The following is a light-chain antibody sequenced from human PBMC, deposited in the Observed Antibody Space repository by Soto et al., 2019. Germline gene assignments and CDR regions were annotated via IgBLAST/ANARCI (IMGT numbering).Light chain of an antibody. V-gene: IGKV3-20*01. CDR3: QXYGSSSWT. CDR1: QSISSSY. CDR2: GAS. Sequence: LTQSPGTLSLSPGNRATLSCRASQSISSSYLAWYQQRTGQAPRLLIYGASSRATGIPDRLSGSGSGTEFNLTISRLEPEDFAVYYCQXYGSSSWTFGQGTKVDIK. J-gene: IGKJ1*01.